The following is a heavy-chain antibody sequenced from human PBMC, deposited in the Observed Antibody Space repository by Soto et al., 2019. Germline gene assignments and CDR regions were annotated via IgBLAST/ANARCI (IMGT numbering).Heavy chain of an antibody. D-gene: IGHD6-19*01. J-gene: IGHJ3*02. V-gene: IGHV4-59*05. CDR2: IYYSGST. CDR3: ARRREIAVAGVAFDI. CDR1: GGSLSSYY. Sequence: SETLSLTCTVSGGSLSSYYWSWIRQPPGKGLEWIGSIYYSGSTYYNPSLKSRVTISVDTSKNQFSLKLSSVTAADTAVYYCARRREIAVAGVAFDIWGQGTMVNVSS.